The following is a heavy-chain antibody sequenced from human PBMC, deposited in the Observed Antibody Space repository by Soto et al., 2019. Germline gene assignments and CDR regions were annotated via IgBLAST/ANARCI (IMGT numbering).Heavy chain of an antibody. CDR3: AREFPSITIFGAVTPYYYYMDV. Sequence: EASVKVSCKASGYTFTSYGISWVRQAPGQGLEWMGWISAYNGNTNYAQKLQGRVTMTTDTSTSTAYMELRSLRSDDTAVYYCAREFPSITIFGAVTPYYYYMDVWGKGTTVTVSS. V-gene: IGHV1-18*01. D-gene: IGHD3-3*01. J-gene: IGHJ6*03. CDR1: GYTFTSYG. CDR2: ISAYNGNT.